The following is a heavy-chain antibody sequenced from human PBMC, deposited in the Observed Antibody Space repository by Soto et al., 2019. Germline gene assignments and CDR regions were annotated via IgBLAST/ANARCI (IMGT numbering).Heavy chain of an antibody. Sequence: ASVKVSCKASGYTFTGYYMHWVRQAPGQGLEWMGWINPNSGGTNYAQKFQGRVTMTRDTSISTAYMELSRLRSDDTAVYYCARGGPGAEMATITYHDAFDIWGQGTMVTVS. CDR3: ARGGPGAEMATITYHDAFDI. D-gene: IGHD5-12*01. CDR1: GYTFTGYY. CDR2: INPNSGGT. V-gene: IGHV1-2*02. J-gene: IGHJ3*02.